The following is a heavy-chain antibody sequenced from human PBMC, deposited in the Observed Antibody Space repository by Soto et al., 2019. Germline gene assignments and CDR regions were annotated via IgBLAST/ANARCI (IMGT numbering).Heavy chain of an antibody. CDR3: ALCKRGYGGNYTCFAP. CDR1: GGSISSGGYY. D-gene: IGHD3-10*01. Sequence: SETLSLTCTVSGGSISSGGYYWSWIRQHPGKGLEWIGYIYYSGSTYYNPSLKSRVTISVDRSKNQFSLKLSSVTAADTAVYYCALCKRGYGGNYTCFAPGAQGTLFTVPS. V-gene: IGHV4-31*09. J-gene: IGHJ5*02. CDR2: IYYSGST.